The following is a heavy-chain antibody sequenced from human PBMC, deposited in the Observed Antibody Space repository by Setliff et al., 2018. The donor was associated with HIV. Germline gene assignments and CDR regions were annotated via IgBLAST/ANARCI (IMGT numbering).Heavy chain of an antibody. CDR3: ARGNYYNMWADPFDY. V-gene: IGHV4-39*07. CDR1: YSSLTSNNFY. J-gene: IGHJ4*02. D-gene: IGHD3-10*01. Sequence: PSETLSLTCSVSYSSLTSNNFYWGWIRQPPGRGLEWIGNIYYTGTTYYNSSLKIRVRISVDTSTNQFSLNVTSVTAADTAVYYCARGNYYNMWADPFDYWGQGTLVTVSS. CDR2: IYYTGTT.